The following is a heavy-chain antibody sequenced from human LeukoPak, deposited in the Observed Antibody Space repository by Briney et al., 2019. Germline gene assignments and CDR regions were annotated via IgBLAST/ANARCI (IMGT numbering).Heavy chain of an antibody. V-gene: IGHV1-46*01. CDR3: ARDPPYSSVARRFDY. D-gene: IGHD6-19*01. CDR2: INPSGGST. CDR1: GYTFTSYY. Sequence: ASVKVSFKASGYTFTSYYIHWVRQAPGQGLEWMGIINPSGGSTSYAQKFQGRVTMTTDTSTSTVYMELSSLKSEDTAVYYCARDPPYSSVARRFDYWGQGTLVTVSS. J-gene: IGHJ4*02.